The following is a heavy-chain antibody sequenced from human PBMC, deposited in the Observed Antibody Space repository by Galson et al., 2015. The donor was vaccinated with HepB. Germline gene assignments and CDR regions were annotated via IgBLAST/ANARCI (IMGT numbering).Heavy chain of an antibody. V-gene: IGHV3-33*01. CDR2: VWYDGNNK. J-gene: IGHJ5*02. CDR1: GFTFNYFA. D-gene: IGHD6-25*01. CDR3: ARERIVASGWLDP. Sequence: SLRLSCAASGFTFNYFAMHWVRQAPGKGLEWVAVVWYDGNNKYYAESVEGRFTISRDNSKNTLYLQMNSLRAEDTAVYYCARERIVASGWLDPWGQGTLVTVSS.